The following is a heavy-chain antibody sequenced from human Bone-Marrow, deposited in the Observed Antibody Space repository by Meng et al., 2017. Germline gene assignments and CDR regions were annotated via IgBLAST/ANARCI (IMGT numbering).Heavy chain of an antibody. CDR3: EKDIRRGTVTYYYYGMDV. CDR1: GFTFSSYA. Sequence: GESLKISCAASGFTFSSYAVNWVRQAPGKGLEWISAISGTGGTTYYTDSVRGRFTISRDNSKNTLSLQMNSLRAEDTAVYYCEKDIRRGTVTYYYYGMDVWGQGNTVTVSS. J-gene: IGHJ6*02. V-gene: IGHV3-23*01. D-gene: IGHD4-17*01. CDR2: ISGTGGTT.